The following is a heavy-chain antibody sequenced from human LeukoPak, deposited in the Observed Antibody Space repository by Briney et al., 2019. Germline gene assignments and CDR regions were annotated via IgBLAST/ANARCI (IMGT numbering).Heavy chain of an antibody. V-gene: IGHV1-18*01. D-gene: IGHD6-13*01. CDR3: AREGAGTIYYYYMDV. CDR2: ISAYNGNT. CDR1: GYTFTSYG. Sequence: ASVTVSCKASGYTFTSYGISWVRQAPGQGLEWMGWISAYNGNTNYAQKLQGRVTMTTDTSTSTAYMELRSLRSDDTAVYYCAREGAGTIYYYYMDVWGEGTTVTVSS. J-gene: IGHJ6*03.